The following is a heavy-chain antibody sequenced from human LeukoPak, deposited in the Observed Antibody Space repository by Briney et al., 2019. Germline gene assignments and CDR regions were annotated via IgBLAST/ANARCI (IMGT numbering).Heavy chain of an antibody. Sequence: PSETLSLTCTVSGGSISSDNYSWSWIRQPAGKGLEWIGRVYTSGSTNYNPSLKSRVTISVDTSKKQFSLKLSSVTAADTAVYYCARAKRGYTYGSQKSNWYLDLWGRGTLVTVSS. J-gene: IGHJ2*01. CDR3: ARAKRGYTYGSQKSNWYLDL. CDR1: GGSISSDNYS. D-gene: IGHD5-18*01. V-gene: IGHV4-61*02. CDR2: VYTSGST.